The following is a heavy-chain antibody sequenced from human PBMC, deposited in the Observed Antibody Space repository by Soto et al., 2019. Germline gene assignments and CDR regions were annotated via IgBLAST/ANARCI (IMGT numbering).Heavy chain of an antibody. CDR3: ARSLARTYYYYFMDV. J-gene: IGHJ6*03. V-gene: IGHV3-74*03. CDR2: ISGDGTTA. CDR1: GSTVSNFW. Sequence: ELQLVESGGGLVQPGGSLRLSCAASGSTVSNFWIHGVRQAPGKGLVWVSGISGDGTTATYADSVKGRFTTSRDNAKNTLDLQMNSLRAEDTAVYYCARSLARTYYYYFMDVWGKGTTVTVSS.